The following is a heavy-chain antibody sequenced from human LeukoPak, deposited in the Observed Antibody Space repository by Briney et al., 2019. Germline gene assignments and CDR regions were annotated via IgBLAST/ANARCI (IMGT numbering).Heavy chain of an antibody. V-gene: IGHV4-34*01. CDR2: INHSGGT. CDR3: ARQRTRRAVAAGEDY. Sequence: PSETLSLTCAVYGGSFSGYYWSWIRQPPGKGLEWIGEINHSGGTNYNPSLKSRVTISVDTSKNQFSLKLSSVTAADTAVYYCARQRTRRAVAAGEDYWGQGTLVTVSS. D-gene: IGHD6-19*01. J-gene: IGHJ4*02. CDR1: GGSFSGYY.